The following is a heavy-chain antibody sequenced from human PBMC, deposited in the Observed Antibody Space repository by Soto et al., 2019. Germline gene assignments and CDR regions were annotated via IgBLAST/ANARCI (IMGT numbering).Heavy chain of an antibody. J-gene: IGHJ4*02. V-gene: IGHV4-39*01. CDR3: ARDYYRSSLGQNY. D-gene: IGHD6-6*01. CDR2: IYYSGST. Sequence: QLQLQESGPGLVKPSETLSLTCTVSGGSISSSSYYWGWIRQPPGKGLEWIGSIYYSGSTYYHPSLKSRVTISVDTSKNQFSLTLSSVTAADTAVYYCARDYYRSSLGQNYWGQGTLVTVSS. CDR1: GGSISSSSYY.